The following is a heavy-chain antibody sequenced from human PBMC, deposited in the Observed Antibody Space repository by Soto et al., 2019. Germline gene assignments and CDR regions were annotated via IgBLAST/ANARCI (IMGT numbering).Heavy chain of an antibody. Sequence: QVQLVESGGGVVQPGRSLRLSCAASGFTFSSYGMHWARQAPGKGLEWVAVISYDGSNKYYADSVKGRFTISRDNSKNALYLQMNSLRAEDTAVYYCAKARDHYYDCWSVYYSALGNWGQGTLVTVSS. J-gene: IGHJ4*02. V-gene: IGHV3-30*18. D-gene: IGHD3-3*01. CDR1: GFTFSSYG. CDR2: ISYDGSNK. CDR3: AKARDHYYDCWSVYYSALGN.